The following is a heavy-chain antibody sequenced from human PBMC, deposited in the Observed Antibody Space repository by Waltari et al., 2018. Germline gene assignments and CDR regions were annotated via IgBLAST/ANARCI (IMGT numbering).Heavy chain of an antibody. Sequence: QLQLQESGPGLVKPSETLTLTCPVSGGSISSSNYFWGWIRQSPGKGLDWIGSMYYSGSAYYKPSLKSRVTISVDASKNQFSLRLSSVTAADTAVYYCASFASSYETEGMDVWGQGTTVTVSS. CDR2: MYYSGSA. J-gene: IGHJ6*02. CDR3: ASFASSYETEGMDV. D-gene: IGHD3-3*01. CDR1: GGSISSSNYF. V-gene: IGHV4-39*01.